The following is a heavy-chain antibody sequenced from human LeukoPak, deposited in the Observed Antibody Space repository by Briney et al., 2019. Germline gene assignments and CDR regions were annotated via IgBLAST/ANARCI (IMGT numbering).Heavy chain of an antibody. CDR2: IYHSGST. V-gene: IGHV4-38-2*02. CDR1: GASLNISY. J-gene: IGHJ4*02. D-gene: IGHD3-10*01. Sequence: ASETLSLTCTVSGASLNISYWSWIRQPPGKGLEWIGGIYHSGSTYYNPSLKSRVTISVDTSKNQFSLKLSSVTAADTAVYYCARVSTMVPKLIEPRGYFDSWGQGILVTASS. CDR3: ARVSTMVPKLIEPRGYFDS.